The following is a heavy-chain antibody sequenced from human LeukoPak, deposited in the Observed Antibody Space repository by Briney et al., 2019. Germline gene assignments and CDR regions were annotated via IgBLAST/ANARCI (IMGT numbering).Heavy chain of an antibody. CDR2: IYYSGST. Sequence: SETLSLTCAVSGYSISGDSISSDYFWAWIRQPPGKGLEWIGSIYYSGSTYYNPSLKSRVTISVDTSKNQFSLKLNSVTAADTAVYYCARINLPGRTNWFDPWGQGTLVTVSS. J-gene: IGHJ5*02. V-gene: IGHV4-38-2*01. CDR1: GYSISGDSISSDYF. D-gene: IGHD7-27*01. CDR3: ARINLPGRTNWFDP.